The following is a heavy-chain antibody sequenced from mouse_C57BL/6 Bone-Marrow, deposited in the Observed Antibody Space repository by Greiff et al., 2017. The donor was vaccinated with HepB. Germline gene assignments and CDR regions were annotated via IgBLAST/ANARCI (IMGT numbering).Heavy chain of an antibody. V-gene: IGHV5-17*01. CDR3: ARRDYDVLDY. CDR1: GFTFSDYG. J-gene: IGHJ2*01. CDR2: ISSGSSTI. D-gene: IGHD2-4*01. Sequence: DVKLVESGGGLVKPGGSLKLSCAASGFTFSDYGMHWVRQAPEKGLEWVAYISSGSSTIYYADTVKGRFTISRDNAKNTLFLQMTSLRSEDTAMYYCARRDYDVLDYWGQGTTLTVSS.